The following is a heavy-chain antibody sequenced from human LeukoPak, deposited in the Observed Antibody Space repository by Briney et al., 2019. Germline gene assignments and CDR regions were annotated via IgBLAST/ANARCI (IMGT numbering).Heavy chain of an antibody. CDR2: MNPNSGNT. D-gene: IGHD3-3*01. J-gene: IGHJ6*03. CDR3: ARGPSDFWSGHIAYYYYYYMDV. CDR1: GYTFTSYD. V-gene: IGHV1-8*03. Sequence: GASVKVSCKASGYTFTSYDINWVRQATGQGLEWMGWMNPNSGNTGYAQKFQGRVTITRNTSISTAYMELSSLRSEDTAVYYCARGPSDFWSGHIAYYYYYYMDVWGKGTTVTVSS.